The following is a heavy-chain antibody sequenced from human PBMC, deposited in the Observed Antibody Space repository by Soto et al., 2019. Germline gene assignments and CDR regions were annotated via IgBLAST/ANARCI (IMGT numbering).Heavy chain of an antibody. CDR2: ISAYNGNT. Sequence: GASVKVSCKASGYTFTSYSISWVRQAPGQGLEWMGWISAYNGNTNYGQELQGRVTMTTDTPTSTAYMELRNLRSDDTAVYYCARDMGARRSVDYWGQGTLVTVSS. D-gene: IGHD3-10*01. V-gene: IGHV1-18*01. CDR1: GYTFTSYS. CDR3: ARDMGARRSVDY. J-gene: IGHJ4*02.